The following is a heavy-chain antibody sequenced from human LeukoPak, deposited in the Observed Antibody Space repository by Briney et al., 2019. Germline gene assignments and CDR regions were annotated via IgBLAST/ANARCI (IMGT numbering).Heavy chain of an antibody. CDR1: GYTFTSYG. V-gene: IGHV1-18*01. J-gene: IGHJ3*02. CDR2: ISAYNGNT. Sequence: GASVKVSCKASGYTFTSYGISWVRQAPGQGLEWMGWISAYNGNTNYAQKLQGRVTMTTDTSTSTAYMELRSLRSEDTAMYYCASSVSRDGYNRFDIWGQGTMVTVSS. CDR3: ASSVSRDGYNRFDI. D-gene: IGHD5-24*01.